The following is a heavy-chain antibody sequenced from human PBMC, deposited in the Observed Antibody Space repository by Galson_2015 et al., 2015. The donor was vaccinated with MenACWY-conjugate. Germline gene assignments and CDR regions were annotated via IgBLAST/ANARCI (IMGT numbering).Heavy chain of an antibody. D-gene: IGHD4-17*01. CDR1: GASMSNYS. CDR2: IYHSGAT. V-gene: IGHV4-59*13. CDR3: ARRATTGWFDP. Sequence: SETLSLTCTVSGASMSNYSWTWVRQSPEKGLEWIGHIYHSGATNYNPSLQSRVIISADASKGQISLNLASVSAADTAVYFCARRATTGWFDPWGQGTQVTVSS. J-gene: IGHJ5*02.